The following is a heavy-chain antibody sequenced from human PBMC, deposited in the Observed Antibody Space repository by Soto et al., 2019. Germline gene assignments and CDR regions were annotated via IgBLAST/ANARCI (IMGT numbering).Heavy chain of an antibody. CDR2: VSTKSADT. CDR1: GDHFTAYG. CDR3: ARELDADSSAYYSFAY. D-gene: IGHD3-22*01. J-gene: IGHJ4*02. V-gene: IGHV1-18*01. Sequence: ALVKVSCTTSGDHFTAYGLAWPRQAPGQRPGWIGWVSTKSADTNCPDNLEGTVTMTTDKSTPTTYSELRSLRSDDTAVYYCARELDADSSAYYSFAYGGQGTLVTVSS.